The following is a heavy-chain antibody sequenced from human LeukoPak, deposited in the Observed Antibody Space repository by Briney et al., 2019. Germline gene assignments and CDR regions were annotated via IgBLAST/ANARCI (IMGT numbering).Heavy chain of an antibody. CDR3: ARDLGTAGRLNDS. Sequence: SETLSLTCAVSGGSISSNNWWSWVRQPPGKGLEWIGEMYHSGSTNYNPSLKSRVTISVDKSKNQFSLKLTSVTAADTAVYFCARDLGTAGRLNDSWGQGTLVTVSS. J-gene: IGHJ5*01. CDR2: MYHSGST. CDR1: GGSISSNNW. V-gene: IGHV4-4*02. D-gene: IGHD2-21*02.